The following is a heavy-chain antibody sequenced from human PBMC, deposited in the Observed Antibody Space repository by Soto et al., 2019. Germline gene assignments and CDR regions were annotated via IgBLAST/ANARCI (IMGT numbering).Heavy chain of an antibody. CDR2: ISSSSSYI. Sequence: PGGSLRLSCAASGVTFSSYSMNWVRQAPGKGLEWVSSISSSSSYIYYADSVKGRFTISRDNAKNSLYLQMNSLRAEDTAVYYCARSEYNWNYGAVVEKYYYYYYMDVWGKGTTVTVSS. V-gene: IGHV3-21*01. D-gene: IGHD1-7*01. CDR1: GVTFSSYS. CDR3: ARSEYNWNYGAVVEKYYYYYYMDV. J-gene: IGHJ6*03.